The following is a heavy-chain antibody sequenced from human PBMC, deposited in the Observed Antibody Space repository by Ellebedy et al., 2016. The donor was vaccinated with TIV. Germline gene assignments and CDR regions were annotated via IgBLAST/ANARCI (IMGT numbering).Heavy chain of an antibody. V-gene: IGHV4-59*08. J-gene: IGHJ4*02. Sequence: MPSETLSLTCSVSGASTDSYFWSWIRQPPGKGLQWIGYMYYSGSANYNPSLESRVTISIDTSKTQVSLKLSSVTAADTAVYYCARVPYSSGWYFDYWGQGTLVTVSS. CDR1: GASTDSYF. D-gene: IGHD6-19*01. CDR2: MYYSGSA. CDR3: ARVPYSSGWYFDY.